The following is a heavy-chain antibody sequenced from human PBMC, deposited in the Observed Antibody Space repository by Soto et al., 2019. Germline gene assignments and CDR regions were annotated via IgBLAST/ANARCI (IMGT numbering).Heavy chain of an antibody. J-gene: IGHJ5*02. Sequence: ASVKVSCKASGYTFTGYYMHWVRQAPGQGLEWMGWINPNSGGTNYAQKFQGRVTMTRDTSISTAYMELSRLRSDDTAVYYCARDGRYCSGGSCYPNWFDPWGQGTLVTVS. V-gene: IGHV1-2*02. CDR2: INPNSGGT. CDR1: GYTFTGYY. D-gene: IGHD2-15*01. CDR3: ARDGRYCSGGSCYPNWFDP.